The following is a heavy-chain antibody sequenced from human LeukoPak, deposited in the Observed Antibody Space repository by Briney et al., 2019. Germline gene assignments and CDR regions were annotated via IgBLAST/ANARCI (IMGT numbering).Heavy chain of an antibody. CDR2: IYYSGST. CDR1: GGSISSNNYY. V-gene: IGHV4-39*07. CDR3: ARNVVVTAIVYYYYYYMDV. Sequence: PSETLSLTCTVSGGSISSNNYYWGWIRQPPGKGLEWIGSIYYSGSTYYNPSLKSRVTISVDTSKNQFSLKLSSVTAADTAVYYCARNVVVTAIVYYYYYYMDVWGKGTTVTVSS. D-gene: IGHD2-21*02. J-gene: IGHJ6*03.